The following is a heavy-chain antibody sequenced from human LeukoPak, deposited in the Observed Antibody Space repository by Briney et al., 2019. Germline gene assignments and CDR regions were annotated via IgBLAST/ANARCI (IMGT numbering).Heavy chain of an antibody. CDR2: ISGSGGST. CDR1: GFTFSSYA. D-gene: IGHD4-11*01. J-gene: IGHJ4*02. Sequence: PGGSLRLSYAASGFTFSSYAMSWVRQAPGKGLEWVSAISGSGGSTYYADSVKGRFTISRDNSKNTLYLQMNSLRAEDTAVYYCAKDLTPIYSNYATDYWGQGTLVTVSS. CDR3: AKDLTPIYSNYATDY. V-gene: IGHV3-23*01.